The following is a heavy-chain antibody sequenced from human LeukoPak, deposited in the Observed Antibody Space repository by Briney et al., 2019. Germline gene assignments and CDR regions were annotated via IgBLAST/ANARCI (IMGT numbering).Heavy chain of an antibody. Sequence: GGSLRLSCAASGFTFSSHAMSWVRQAPGKGLEWVSAISGSGGSTYYADSVKGRFTISRDNSKNTLYLQMNSLRAEDTAIYYCAKGSYYDFWSGYSYWGQGTLVTVSS. V-gene: IGHV3-23*01. CDR2: ISGSGGST. CDR3: AKGSYYDFWSGYSY. J-gene: IGHJ4*02. CDR1: GFTFSSHA. D-gene: IGHD3-3*01.